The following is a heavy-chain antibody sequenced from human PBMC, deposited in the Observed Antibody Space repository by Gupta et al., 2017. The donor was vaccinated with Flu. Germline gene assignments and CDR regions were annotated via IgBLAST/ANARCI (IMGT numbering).Heavy chain of an antibody. Sequence: YAMSCVRQATGKGLGCVSAISESGDSTDNAYSEKSGITISRDNSNNTLYQQMNSQRAEDTAVYNFAKERLTAMVRNNWGDPWGQGTLVTVSS. CDR1: YA. D-gene: IGHD5-18*01. J-gene: IGHJ5*02. CDR2: ISESGDST. V-gene: IGHV3-23*01. CDR3: AKERLTAMVRNNWGDP.